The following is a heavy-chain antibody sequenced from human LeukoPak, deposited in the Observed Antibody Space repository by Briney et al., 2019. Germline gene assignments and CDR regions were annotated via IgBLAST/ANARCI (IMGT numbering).Heavy chain of an antibody. J-gene: IGHJ4*02. CDR1: GFTFSSYW. Sequence: GGSLRLSCAASGFTFSSYWMHWVRQVPGQGLVWVSHIDGDGRITNYGDSVKGRFTISRDNAKNILYLQMNSLRAEDTAVYYCVRSAFHAGSGNYYDYWGQGTLVTVSS. V-gene: IGHV3-74*01. CDR2: IDGDGRIT. D-gene: IGHD3-22*01. CDR3: VRSAFHAGSGNYYDY.